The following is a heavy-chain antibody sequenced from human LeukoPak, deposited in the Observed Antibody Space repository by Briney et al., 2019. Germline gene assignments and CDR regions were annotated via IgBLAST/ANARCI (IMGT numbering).Heavy chain of an antibody. V-gene: IGHV4-61*02. Sequence: SETLSLTCTVSGDSISSGSYYWSWIRQPAGKGLEWIGRIYTSGSTNYNPSLKSRVTMSVDTSKNQFSLKLSSVTAADTAVYYCARDRQQLVRGYYYYYMDVWGKGTTVTISS. CDR3: ARDRQQLVRGYYYYYMDV. D-gene: IGHD6-13*01. J-gene: IGHJ6*03. CDR2: IYTSGST. CDR1: GDSISSGSYY.